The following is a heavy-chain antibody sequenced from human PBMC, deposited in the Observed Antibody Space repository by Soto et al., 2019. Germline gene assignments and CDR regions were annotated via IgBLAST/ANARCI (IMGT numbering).Heavy chain of an antibody. J-gene: IGHJ4*02. CDR2: IKSKTDGGTT. Sequence: GGSLRLSCAASGFTFSNAWMSWVRQAPGKGLEWVGRIKSKTDGGTTDYAAPVKGRFTISRDDSKNMLYLQMNSLKTEDTAVYYCTTGFRMITFGGVIDSDYWGQGTRVTVSS. CDR1: GFTFSNAW. CDR3: TTGFRMITFGGVIDSDY. D-gene: IGHD3-16*02. V-gene: IGHV3-15*01.